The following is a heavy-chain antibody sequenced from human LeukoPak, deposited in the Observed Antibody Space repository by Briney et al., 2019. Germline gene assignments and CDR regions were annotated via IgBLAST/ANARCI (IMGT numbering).Heavy chain of an antibody. CDR1: GGSISSYY. CDR2: IHYSGST. Sequence: SETLSLTCTVSGGSISSYYWSWIRQPPGKGLEYIGYIHYSGSTNYKPSLKSRVTISVDTSKNQFSLKLSSVTAADTAVYYCARGAYGSSWAYYYYYMDVWGKGTTVTVSS. D-gene: IGHD6-13*01. CDR3: ARGAYGSSWAYYYYYMDV. V-gene: IGHV4-59*12. J-gene: IGHJ6*03.